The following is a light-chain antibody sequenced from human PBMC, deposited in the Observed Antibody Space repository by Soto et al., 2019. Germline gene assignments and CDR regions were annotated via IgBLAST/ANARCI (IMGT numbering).Light chain of an antibody. Sequence: DIQMTQSPSSLSASVGDRVTITCRASQSISSYLNWYQQKPGKAPKLLIYKASTLKSGVPSRFSGSGSGTEFTLTISSLQPDDFANYFCQQYNSFSRGTFGQGTKVDIK. J-gene: IGKJ1*01. CDR1: QSISSY. CDR2: KAS. CDR3: QQYNSFSRGT. V-gene: IGKV1-5*03.